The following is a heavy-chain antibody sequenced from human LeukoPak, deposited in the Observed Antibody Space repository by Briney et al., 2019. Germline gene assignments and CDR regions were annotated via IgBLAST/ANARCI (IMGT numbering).Heavy chain of an antibody. J-gene: IGHJ4*02. V-gene: IGHV4-59*12. CDR1: GGSISSYY. CDR3: ARDRPYGGNSLGLDY. D-gene: IGHD4-23*01. CDR2: IYYSGST. Sequence: PSETLSLTCTVSGGSISSYYWSWIRQPPGKGLEWIGYIYYSGSTYYNPSLKSRVTISVDRSKNQFSLKLSSVTAADTAVYYCARDRPYGGNSLGLDYWGQGTLVTVSS.